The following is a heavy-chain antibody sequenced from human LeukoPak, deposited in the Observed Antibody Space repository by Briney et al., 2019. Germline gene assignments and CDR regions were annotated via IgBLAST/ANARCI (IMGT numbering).Heavy chain of an antibody. CDR2: MYASGSA. CDR1: GDSIRSYY. CDR3: ARNRGWQFLGQYFLDY. J-gene: IGHJ4*02. V-gene: IGHV4-4*07. D-gene: IGHD3-10*01. Sequence: SETLSLTCAVSGDSIRSYYWSWIRQPAGKGLEWIGRMYASGSAEYNPSLKSRLTMSVDTSKSQFFLKLSSVTAAGTAVYFCARNRGWQFLGQYFLDYWGQGALGTVSS.